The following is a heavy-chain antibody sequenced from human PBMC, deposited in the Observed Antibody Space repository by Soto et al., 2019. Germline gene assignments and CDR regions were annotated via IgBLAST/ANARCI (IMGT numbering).Heavy chain of an antibody. Sequence: EASVKVSCKASGGTFSSYAISWVRQAPGQGLEWMGGIIPIFGTANYAQKFQGRVTITADKSTSTAYMELSSLRSEDTAVYYCASIPGPRVLQHWGQGTLVTVSS. V-gene: IGHV1-69*06. CDR3: ASIPGPRVLQH. D-gene: IGHD2-2*02. CDR2: IIPIFGTA. J-gene: IGHJ1*01. CDR1: GGTFSSYA.